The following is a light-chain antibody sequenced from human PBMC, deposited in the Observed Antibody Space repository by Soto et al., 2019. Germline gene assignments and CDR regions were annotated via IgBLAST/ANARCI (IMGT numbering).Light chain of an antibody. CDR2: GTS. CDR1: QDIRND. J-gene: IGKJ2*01. Sequence: AIQMTQSPSSLSVSVGDRITITCRASQDIRNDLGWYQQKPGKAPKLLIYGTSNLQSGVPSRFSGSRSGTDFTLTISSLQPEDFATYYCLQDYIYPYTFGQGTKVDIK. CDR3: LQDYIYPYT. V-gene: IGKV1-6*01.